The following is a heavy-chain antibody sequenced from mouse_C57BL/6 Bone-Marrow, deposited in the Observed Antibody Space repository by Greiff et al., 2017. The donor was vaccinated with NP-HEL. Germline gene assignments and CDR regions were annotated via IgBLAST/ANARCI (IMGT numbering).Heavy chain of an antibody. Sequence: QVQLQQPGAELVKPGASVKMSCKASGYTFTSYWITWVKQRPGQGLEWIGDIYPGSGSTNYNEKFKSKATLTVDTSSSTAYMQLSSLTSEDSAVYYCARREANWGYWYFDVWGTGTTVTVSS. V-gene: IGHV1-55*01. CDR2: IYPGSGST. J-gene: IGHJ1*03. CDR3: ARREANWGYWYFDV. CDR1: GYTFTSYW. D-gene: IGHD4-1*01.